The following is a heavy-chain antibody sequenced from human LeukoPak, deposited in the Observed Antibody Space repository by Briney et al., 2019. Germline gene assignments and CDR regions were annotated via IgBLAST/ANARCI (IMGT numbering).Heavy chain of an antibody. Sequence: GGPLRLSCAASGFTFSSFWMSWVRQAPGKGLEWVANIKTDGSEKYYVDSVKGRFTISRDNAKNSLSLQMNSLSAEDTAAYYCTRDWGGVAAGIDYWGQGTLVTVSS. CDR3: TRDWGGVAAGIDY. J-gene: IGHJ4*02. CDR1: GFTFSSFW. V-gene: IGHV3-7*01. D-gene: IGHD6-13*01. CDR2: IKTDGSEK.